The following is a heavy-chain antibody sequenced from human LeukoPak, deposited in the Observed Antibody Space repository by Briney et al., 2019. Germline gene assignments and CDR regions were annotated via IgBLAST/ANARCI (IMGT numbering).Heavy chain of an antibody. J-gene: IGHJ4*02. CDR2: ISAYNGNT. D-gene: IGHD2-21*02. CDR3: ARGGPVVTAEYYFDY. Sequence: ASVKVSCKTSGYTFTNYDINWVRQATGQGLEWMGWISAYNGNTNYAQKFPDRVTMTTDTSTTTAYMELRSLRPDDTAVYYCARGGPVVTAEYYFDYWGQGTLVTVSS. CDR1: GYTFTNYD. V-gene: IGHV1-18*01.